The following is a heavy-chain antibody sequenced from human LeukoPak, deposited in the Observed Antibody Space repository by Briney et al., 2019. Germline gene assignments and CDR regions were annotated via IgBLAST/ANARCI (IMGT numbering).Heavy chain of an antibody. J-gene: IGHJ6*03. D-gene: IGHD2-2*02. Sequence: RESLRLSCAASGFTFSSYGMHWVRQAPGKGLEWVAVISYDGSNKYYADSVKGRFTISRDNSKNTLYLQMNSLRAEDTAVYYCAKTGNEEAYCSSTSCYTTDYYYMDVWGKGTTVTVSS. CDR2: ISYDGSNK. CDR1: GFTFSSYG. V-gene: IGHV3-30*18. CDR3: AKTGNEEAYCSSTSCYTTDYYYMDV.